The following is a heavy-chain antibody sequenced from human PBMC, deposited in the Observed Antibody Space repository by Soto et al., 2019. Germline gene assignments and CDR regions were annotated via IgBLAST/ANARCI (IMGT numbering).Heavy chain of an antibody. D-gene: IGHD3-10*01. J-gene: IGHJ6*02. CDR1: GYTFTGYY. CDR3: ARDQLLWFGELSGGMDV. CDR2: INPNSGGT. V-gene: IGHV1-2*04. Sequence: ASVKVSCKASGYTFTGYYMHWARQAPGQGLEWMGWINPNSGGTNYAQKFQGWVTMTRDTSISTAYMELSRLRSDDTAVYYCARDQLLWFGELSGGMDVWGQGTTVTVSS.